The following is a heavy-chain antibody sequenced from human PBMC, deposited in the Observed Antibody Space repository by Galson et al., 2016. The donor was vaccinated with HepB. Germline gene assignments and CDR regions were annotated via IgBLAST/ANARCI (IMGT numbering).Heavy chain of an antibody. CDR3: AREMGSESFGGYNIDL. Sequence: SLRLSCAASGFTFSRYGMHWVRQAPGKGLEWLAVIWFDGSNKYHADSVKGRFTISRDNSKNTVYLQMNSLRAEDTAVYYCAREMGSESFGGYNIDLWGQGTLVTVSS. CDR1: GFTFSRYG. CDR2: IWFDGSNK. V-gene: IGHV3-33*01. J-gene: IGHJ5*02. D-gene: IGHD1-14*01.